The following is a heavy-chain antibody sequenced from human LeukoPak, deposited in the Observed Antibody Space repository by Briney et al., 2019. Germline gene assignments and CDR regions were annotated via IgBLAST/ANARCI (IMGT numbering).Heavy chain of an antibody. V-gene: IGHV1-46*01. Sequence: ASVKVSGKASGYTCTSYYMHWVRQAPGQGLEWMGLINPTGGSTGYAQNFQGRVTMTRDMSTSTDYMELSSLRSEDTAIYYCARDNSVGDNAWWFDPWGQGTLVTVSS. J-gene: IGHJ5*02. CDR1: GYTCTSYY. D-gene: IGHD1-26*01. CDR3: ARDNSVGDNAWWFDP. CDR2: INPTGGST.